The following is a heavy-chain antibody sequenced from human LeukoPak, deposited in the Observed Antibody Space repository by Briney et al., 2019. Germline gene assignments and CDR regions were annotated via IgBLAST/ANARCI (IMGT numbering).Heavy chain of an antibody. CDR3: ARWVSGSFAEYGMDV. V-gene: IGHV1-8*01. Sequence: ASVKVSCKASGYTFTSYDLNWVRQATGQGLEWMGWMNPNSGNTDYAQKFQGRVTMTRNTSISTAYMELSSLRSEDTAVYYCARWVSGSFAEYGMDVWGQGTTVTVSS. D-gene: IGHD1-26*01. J-gene: IGHJ6*02. CDR1: GYTFTSYD. CDR2: MNPNSGNT.